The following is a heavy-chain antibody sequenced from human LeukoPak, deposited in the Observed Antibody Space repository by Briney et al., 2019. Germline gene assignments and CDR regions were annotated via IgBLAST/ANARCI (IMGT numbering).Heavy chain of an antibody. D-gene: IGHD2-21*02. CDR3: VREDTPATANY. J-gene: IGHJ4*02. Sequence: GGSLRLSCAASGFNFANHAMSWVRQTPGKGLEWVSAISGGGDITYYADSVTGRFTIPRDNSKDTLFLQMHSLRPGDTAVYYCVREDTPATANYWGQRTLVTISS. V-gene: IGHV3-23*01. CDR2: ISGGGDIT. CDR1: GFNFANHA.